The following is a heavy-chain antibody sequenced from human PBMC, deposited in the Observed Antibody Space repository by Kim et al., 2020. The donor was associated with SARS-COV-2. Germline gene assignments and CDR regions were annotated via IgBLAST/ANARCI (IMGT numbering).Heavy chain of an antibody. V-gene: IGHV3-43*02. Sequence: GGSLRLSCGASGFRFDEYDMNWVRQAPGKGLEWVSLISADGGRTYYADSVKGRFTISRDNNRNSLYLQMSSLRSEDTALYFCAKDVCSSSSCPYYYYYGMSVWGQGTTVIVSS. CDR2: ISADGGRT. J-gene: IGHJ6*02. D-gene: IGHD2-2*01. CDR3: AKDVCSSSSCPYYYYYGMSV. CDR1: GFRFDEYD.